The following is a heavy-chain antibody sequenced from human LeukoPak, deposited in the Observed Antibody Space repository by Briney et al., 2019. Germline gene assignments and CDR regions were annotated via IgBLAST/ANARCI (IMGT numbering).Heavy chain of an antibody. CDR2: IYYGGYT. V-gene: IGHV4-39*07. CDR1: GGSISSNNYY. Sequence: SETLSLTCTVSGGSISSNNYYWGWIRQPPGKGLEWIGSIYYGGYTYYNPSLKSRVTISVDTSKNQFSLKLSSVTAADTAVYYCASRVYYYDSSGYYFRDWGQGTLVTVSS. CDR3: ASRVYYYDSSGYYFRD. D-gene: IGHD3-22*01. J-gene: IGHJ4*02.